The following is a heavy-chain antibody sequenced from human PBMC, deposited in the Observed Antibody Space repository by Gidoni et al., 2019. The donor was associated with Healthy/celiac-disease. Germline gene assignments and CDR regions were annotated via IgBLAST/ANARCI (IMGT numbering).Heavy chain of an antibody. V-gene: IGHV3-33*01. J-gene: IGHJ6*02. CDR2: IWYDGSNK. Sequence: QVQLVESGGGVVQPGRSLRLSCAASGFTLGSQGMHWVRQAPGKGLEGVAVIWYDGSNKYYADSVKGRFTISRDNSKNTLYLQMNSLRAEDTAVYYCARSHYDFWSGYYYGMDVWGQGTTVTVSS. CDR1: GFTLGSQG. D-gene: IGHD3-3*01. CDR3: ARSHYDFWSGYYYGMDV.